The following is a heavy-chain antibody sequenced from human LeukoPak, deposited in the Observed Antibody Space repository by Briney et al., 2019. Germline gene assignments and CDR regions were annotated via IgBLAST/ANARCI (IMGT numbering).Heavy chain of an antibody. V-gene: IGHV3-74*01. D-gene: IGHD3-10*01. Sequence: AGGSLRLSCAASGFTFSSYWMHWVRHAPGKGLVWVSRINSDGSSTGYADSVKGRFTISRDNAKNTPYLQMNSLRVEDTAVYFCARGHVPGSTRHWDFWGQGTLVTVSS. CDR2: INSDGSST. J-gene: IGHJ4*02. CDR3: ARGHVPGSTRHWDF. CDR1: GFTFSSYW.